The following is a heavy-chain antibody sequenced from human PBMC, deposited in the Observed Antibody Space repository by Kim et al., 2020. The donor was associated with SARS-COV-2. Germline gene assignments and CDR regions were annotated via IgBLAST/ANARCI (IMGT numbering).Heavy chain of an antibody. J-gene: IGHJ4*02. V-gene: IGHV3-23*01. Sequence: GGSLRLSCAASGFTFSSYAMSWVRQAPGKGLEWVSAISGSGGSTYYADSVKGRFTISRDNSKNTLYLQMNSLRAEDTAVYYCAKGVMVVVVTAIPDGAFDYWGQGTLVTVSS. CDR3: AKGVMVVVVTAIPDGAFDY. D-gene: IGHD2-21*02. CDR2: ISGSGGST. CDR1: GFTFSSYA.